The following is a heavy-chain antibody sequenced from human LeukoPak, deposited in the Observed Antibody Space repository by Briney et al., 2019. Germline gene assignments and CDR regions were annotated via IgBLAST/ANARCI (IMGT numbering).Heavy chain of an antibody. D-gene: IGHD1-26*01. CDR1: GYTFTDYA. V-gene: IGHV1-46*01. Sequence: ASVKVSCKPSGYTFTDYAINWVRQAPGQGLEWMGMINPSGGSTSSAQKFQGRVTMTRDTSTSTVYMELSSLRSEDTALYYCARNSGSGLDYWGQGTLVTVSS. CDR3: ARNSGSGLDY. J-gene: IGHJ4*02. CDR2: INPSGGST.